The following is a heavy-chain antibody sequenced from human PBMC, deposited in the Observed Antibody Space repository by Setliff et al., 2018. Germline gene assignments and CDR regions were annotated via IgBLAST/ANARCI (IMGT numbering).Heavy chain of an antibody. CDR3: ARDLLGSQGRTFDL. Sequence: ASVKVSCKASGYTLSNSILSWVRQAPGQGLEWVGWISAYNGKTYSAQKFQDRVTLTTHTSTNMGYLELRDLRSDDTAMYYCARDLLGSQGRTFDLWGQGTLVTVSS. CDR1: GYTLSNSI. J-gene: IGHJ4*02. CDR2: ISAYNGKT. D-gene: IGHD1-26*01. V-gene: IGHV1-18*01.